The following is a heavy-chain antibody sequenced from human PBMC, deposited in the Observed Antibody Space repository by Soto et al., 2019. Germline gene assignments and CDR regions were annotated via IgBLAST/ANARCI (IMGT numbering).Heavy chain of an antibody. D-gene: IGHD3-16*01. CDR2: INEDGSEK. Sequence: GSLRLSCAPPGFGFSLFWMSCVRQTPGTGLEWGDNINEDGSEKFFADSVKGRFTISRDNAKNSLSLQMNSLTADDTAVYSCARTRWPQFPYYFEYWGQGTLVSVSS. CDR1: GFGFSLFW. V-gene: IGHV3-7*03. J-gene: IGHJ4*02. CDR3: ARTRWPQFPYYFEY.